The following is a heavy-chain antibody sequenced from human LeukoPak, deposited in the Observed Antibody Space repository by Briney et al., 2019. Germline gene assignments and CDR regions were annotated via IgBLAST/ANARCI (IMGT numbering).Heavy chain of an antibody. Sequence: GGSLRLSCAASGFTFSSYAMHWVRQAPGKGLKWVAVTSFDGSDNYYADSVKGRFTISRDNSKNTLYLQMNSLRPDDTAVYYCARLSEVTWIQGSWGQGTLVTVSS. D-gene: IGHD5-18*01. J-gene: IGHJ5*02. CDR2: TSFDGSDN. CDR1: GFTFSSYA. CDR3: ARLSEVTWIQGS. V-gene: IGHV3-30*04.